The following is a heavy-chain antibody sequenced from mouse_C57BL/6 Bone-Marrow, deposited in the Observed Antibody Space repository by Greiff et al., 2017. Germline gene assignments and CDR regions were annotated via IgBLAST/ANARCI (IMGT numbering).Heavy chain of an antibody. CDR2: IYPRSGNT. CDR1: GYTFTSYG. V-gene: IGHV1-81*01. CDR3: ARDPYYYGSIPFDY. D-gene: IGHD1-1*01. J-gene: IGHJ2*01. Sequence: VHLVESGAELARPGASVKLSCKASGYTFTSYGISWVKQRTGQGLEWIGEIYPRSGNTYYNEKFKGKATLTADKSSSTAYMELRSLTSEDSAVYFCARDPYYYGSIPFDYWGQGTTLTVSS.